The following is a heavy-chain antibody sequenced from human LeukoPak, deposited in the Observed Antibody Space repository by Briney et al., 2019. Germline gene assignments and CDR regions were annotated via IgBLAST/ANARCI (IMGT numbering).Heavy chain of an antibody. J-gene: IGHJ4*02. CDR3: ARLVFTMVRGVISYYFDY. D-gene: IGHD3-10*01. V-gene: IGHV1-18*01. CDR1: GYTFTSYG. CDR2: ISAYNGNT. Sequence: ASVKVSCKASGYTFTSYGISWVRQAPGQGLEWMGWISAYNGNTNYAQKLQGRVTMTTDTSTSTAYMELRSLRSEDTAVYYCARLVFTMVRGVISYYFDYWGQGTLVTVSS.